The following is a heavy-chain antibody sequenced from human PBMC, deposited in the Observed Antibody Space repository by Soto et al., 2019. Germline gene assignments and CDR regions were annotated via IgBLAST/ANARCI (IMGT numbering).Heavy chain of an antibody. V-gene: IGHV6-1*01. Sequence: SQTLSLTCAISGDSVSSNSAAWNWIRQSPSRGLEWLGRTYYRSKWYNDYAVSVKSRITINPDTSKNQFSLQLNSVTPEDTAVYYCARDEYSGSYYYYYYYGMDVWGQGTTVTVSS. CDR2: TYYRSKWYN. J-gene: IGHJ6*02. D-gene: IGHD1-26*01. CDR3: ARDEYSGSYYYYYYYGMDV. CDR1: GDSVSSNSAA.